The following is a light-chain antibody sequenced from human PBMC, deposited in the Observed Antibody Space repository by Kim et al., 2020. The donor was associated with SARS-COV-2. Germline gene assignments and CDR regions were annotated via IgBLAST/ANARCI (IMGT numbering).Light chain of an antibody. J-gene: IGLJ2*01. CDR1: SSNIGDDP. V-gene: IGLV1-51*01. CDR3: GTWDNSLSAVV. Sequence: GQKVTISCSGSSSNIGDDPVSWYQELPGAAPKLLIYGNNKRRAGIPDRFSGSKSDASATLDITGLQTGEEADYYCGTWDNSLSAVVFGGGTQLTVL. CDR2: GNN.